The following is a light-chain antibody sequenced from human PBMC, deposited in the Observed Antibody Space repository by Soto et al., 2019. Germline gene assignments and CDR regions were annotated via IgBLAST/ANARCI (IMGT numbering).Light chain of an antibody. V-gene: IGKV1-39*01. CDR1: QVIRND. Sequence: DIQMTQSPSSLSASVGAGVTITCRASQVIRNDLGWYQQKPGKAPNILMYTASSLQSGVPSRFSGSGSGTDCTLTISSLQHEDFATYYCQQSYSTPMSFGQGTRVEI. J-gene: IGKJ5*01. CDR2: TAS. CDR3: QQSYSTPMS.